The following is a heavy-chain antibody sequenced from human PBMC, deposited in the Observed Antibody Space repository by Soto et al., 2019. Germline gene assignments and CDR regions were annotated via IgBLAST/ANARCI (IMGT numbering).Heavy chain of an antibody. CDR3: ASTYSTNWYAGN. Sequence: GRSLRLSCAGSPFAFSFYAMTWVRQAQEKGLEWVSGIGGTCARTHYADSVKARFSISRDNSKNTLYLQTNSLRPEHTGVYYCASTYSTNWYAGNRGQETLVATSS. CDR1: PFAFSFYA. V-gene: IGHV3-23*01. CDR2: IGGTCART. D-gene: IGHD6-13*01. J-gene: IGHJ4*01.